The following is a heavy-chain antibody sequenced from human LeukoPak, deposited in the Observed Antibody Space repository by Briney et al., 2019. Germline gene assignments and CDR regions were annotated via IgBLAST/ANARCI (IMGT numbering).Heavy chain of an antibody. Sequence: GASVKVSCKASGGTFSSYAISWVRQAPGQGLEWMGGIIPIFGTANYAQKFQGRVTITTDESTSTAYMELRSLRSDDTAVYYCAREFGDYPSYYYYGMDVWGQGTTVTVSS. D-gene: IGHD4-17*01. CDR2: IIPIFGTA. CDR3: AREFGDYPSYYYYGMDV. CDR1: GGTFSSYA. J-gene: IGHJ6*02. V-gene: IGHV1-69*05.